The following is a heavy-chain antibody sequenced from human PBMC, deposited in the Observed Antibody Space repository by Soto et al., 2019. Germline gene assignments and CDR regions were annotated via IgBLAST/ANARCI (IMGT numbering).Heavy chain of an antibody. D-gene: IGHD6-19*01. CDR3: VQTTGWPGFDF. CDR2: IYGCGTT. CDR1: GFAVSSKS. Sequence: EVQLVESGGGLIQPGGSLRLSCAASGFAVSSKSMTWVRQAPGKGLEWVSVIYGCGTTYYADSVKGRFTISRDTSKNTLYLQMNSLRAEDTAVYYCVQTTGWPGFDFWGQGTLVTVSS. J-gene: IGHJ4*02. V-gene: IGHV3-53*01.